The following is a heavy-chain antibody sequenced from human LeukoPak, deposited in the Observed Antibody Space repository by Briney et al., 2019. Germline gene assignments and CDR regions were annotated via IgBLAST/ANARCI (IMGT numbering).Heavy chain of an antibody. CDR2: IYYSGST. J-gene: IGHJ5*02. Sequence: PSETLSLTCTVSGGSISSSSYYWGWIRQPPGKGLEWIGSIYYSGSTYYNPSLKSRVTISVDTSKNQFSLKLSSVTAADTAVYYCARDWGSSSSLFWFDPWGQGTLVTVSS. CDR1: GGSISSSSYY. CDR3: ARDWGSSSSLFWFDP. D-gene: IGHD6-6*01. V-gene: IGHV4-39*07.